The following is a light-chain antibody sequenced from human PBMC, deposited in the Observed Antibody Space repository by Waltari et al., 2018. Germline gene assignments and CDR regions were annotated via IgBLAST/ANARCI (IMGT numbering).Light chain of an antibody. CDR2: GAS. CDR1: KSIGKY. J-gene: IGKJ1*01. Sequence: EIVLTQSPGTLSLSPGERSTLFCRASKSIGKYFVWYQPKPGQAPRLLIYGASTRATGIPDRFSGGGSGTDFSLSITRLEPEDFAVYYCQHYVRLPATFGQGTTVEI. CDR3: QHYVRLPAT. V-gene: IGKV3-20*01.